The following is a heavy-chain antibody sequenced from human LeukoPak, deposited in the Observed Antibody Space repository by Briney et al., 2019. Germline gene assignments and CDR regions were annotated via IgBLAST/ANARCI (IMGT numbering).Heavy chain of an antibody. Sequence: SQTLSLTCAISGDSVSSNSAAWNWIRQSPSRGLEWLGRTYYRSKWYNDYAVSVKSRITINPDTSKNQFSLQLISVTPEDTAVYYCAREATGRGYYDSSGFDYWGQGTLVTVSS. D-gene: IGHD3-22*01. CDR3: AREATGRGYYDSSGFDY. J-gene: IGHJ4*02. CDR2: TYYRSKWYN. CDR1: GDSVSSNSAA. V-gene: IGHV6-1*01.